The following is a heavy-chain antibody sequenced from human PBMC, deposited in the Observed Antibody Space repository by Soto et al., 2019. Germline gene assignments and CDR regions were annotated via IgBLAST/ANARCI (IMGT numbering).Heavy chain of an antibody. CDR2: IWYDGSNK. Sequence: QVQLVESGGGVVQPGRSLRLSCAASGFTFSNYGMHWVRQAPGKGLEWVAVIWYDGSNKYYADSVKGRFTISRDNPKNTLYLHMNSLRAEDRAVYYCARDLSSRWYDNWGQGTLVTVSS. V-gene: IGHV3-33*01. D-gene: IGHD6-13*01. CDR1: GFTFSNYG. J-gene: IGHJ5*02. CDR3: ARDLSSRWYDN.